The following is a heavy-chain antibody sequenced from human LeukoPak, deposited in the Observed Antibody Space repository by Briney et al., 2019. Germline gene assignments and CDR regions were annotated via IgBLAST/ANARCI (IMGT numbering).Heavy chain of an antibody. V-gene: IGHV4-39*07. Sequence: PSETLSLTCTVSGGSISSSSYYWGWIRQPPGKGLEWIGSIYYSGSTYYNPSLKSRVTISVDTSKNQFSLKLSSVTAADTAVYYCARTSAAAGGYNWFDPWGQGTLVTVSS. CDR1: GGSISSSSYY. D-gene: IGHD6-13*01. CDR3: ARTSAAAGGYNWFDP. CDR2: IYYSGST. J-gene: IGHJ5*02.